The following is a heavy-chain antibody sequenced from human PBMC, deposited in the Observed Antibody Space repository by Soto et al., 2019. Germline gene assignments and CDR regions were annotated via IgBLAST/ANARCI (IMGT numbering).Heavy chain of an antibody. D-gene: IGHD4-17*01. V-gene: IGHV1-18*04. J-gene: IGHJ6*02. CDR2: ISAYNGNT. CDR3: ARDRDDYGDYRSYYGMDV. CDR1: GYTFTSYG. Sequence: QVQLVQSGAEVKKPGASVKVSCKASGYTFTSYGISWVRQAPGQGLEWMGWISAYNGNTNYAQKLQGRVTKTTDTSTSTAYMELRSLRSDDTAVYYCARDRDDYGDYRSYYGMDVWGQGTTVTVSS.